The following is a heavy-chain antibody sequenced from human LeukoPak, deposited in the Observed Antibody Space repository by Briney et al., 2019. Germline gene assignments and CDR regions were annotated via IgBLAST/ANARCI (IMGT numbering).Heavy chain of an antibody. D-gene: IGHD3-10*01. Sequence: SGPTLVNPTQTLTLTCTFSGFSLSASGVGVGWIRQPPGKALEWLALIYWDDDKRYSPSLKSRLTITKDTSKNQVVLTMTNMDSVDTATYYCAHMSTMVRGVTYYFNYWGQGTLVTVSS. J-gene: IGHJ4*02. CDR3: AHMSTMVRGVTYYFNY. CDR1: GFSLSASGVG. V-gene: IGHV2-5*02. CDR2: IYWDDDK.